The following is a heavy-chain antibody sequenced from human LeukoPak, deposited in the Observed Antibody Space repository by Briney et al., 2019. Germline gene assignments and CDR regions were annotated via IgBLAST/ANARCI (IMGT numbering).Heavy chain of an antibody. D-gene: IGHD3-3*01. CDR1: GYTFTGYY. CDR2: INPNSGGT. CDR3: ARAPYYDFWSGNHYYYYMDV. J-gene: IGHJ6*03. V-gene: IGHV1-2*02. Sequence: GASVKVSCKASGYTFTGYYMHWVRQAPGQGLEWMGWINPNSGGTNYAQKFQGRVTMARDTSISTAYMELSRLRSDDTAVYYCARAPYYDFWSGNHYYYYMDVWGKGTTVTVSS.